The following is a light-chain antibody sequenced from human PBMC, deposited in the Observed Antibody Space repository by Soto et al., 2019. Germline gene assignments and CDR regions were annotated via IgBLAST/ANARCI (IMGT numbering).Light chain of an antibody. V-gene: IGKV3-20*01. CDR2: GAS. CDR3: QQYGSSSFT. J-gene: IGKJ3*01. Sequence: EIVLTQSPGTLSLSPGERATLSCRASQSVSSSYLAWYQQKPGQAPRLLIYGASGRATGIPDRFSGSGSGTDFHLTISRLEPEDFAVYYCQQYGSSSFTFGPGTKVDIK. CDR1: QSVSSSY.